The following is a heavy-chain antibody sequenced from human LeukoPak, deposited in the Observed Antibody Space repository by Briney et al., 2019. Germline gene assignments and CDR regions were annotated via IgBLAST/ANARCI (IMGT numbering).Heavy chain of an antibody. CDR2: INQGGRT. Sequence: SETLSLTCAVYGGPFSSYYWSWIRQPPGKGLEWIGEINQGGRTNYNPSLRSRVTILIDTSRNQFSLRLSSVTAADTAVYYCARRRLYGRYSYNVDREDFDYWGQGSLVTVSS. J-gene: IGHJ4*02. V-gene: IGHV4-34*01. CDR3: ARRRLYGRYSYNVDREDFDY. CDR1: GGPFSSYY. D-gene: IGHD1-26*01.